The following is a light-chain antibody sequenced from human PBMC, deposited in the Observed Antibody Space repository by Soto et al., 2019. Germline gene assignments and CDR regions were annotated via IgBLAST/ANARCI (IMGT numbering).Light chain of an antibody. CDR1: SSNNGAGYD. Sequence: QSVLTQPPSVSGAPGQRVNISCTGSSSNNGAGYDVHWYQQLPGTAPKLLIYDNTNRPSGVPDRFSGSKSGTSASLAITGLQAEDEADYYCQSYDRSLSGSRVFGTGTKVTVL. CDR3: QSYDRSLSGSRV. V-gene: IGLV1-40*01. CDR2: DNT. J-gene: IGLJ1*01.